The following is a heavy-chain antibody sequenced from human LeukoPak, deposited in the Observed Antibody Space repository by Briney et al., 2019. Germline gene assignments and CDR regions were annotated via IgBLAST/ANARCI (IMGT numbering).Heavy chain of an antibody. J-gene: IGHJ3*02. CDR3: ARYISYGGGHDAFDI. V-gene: IGHV1-8*01. CDR1: GYSFTSYD. D-gene: IGHD1-26*01. CDR2: MNANRGNT. Sequence: ASVKVSCKASGYSFTSYDINWVRQATGQGLEWMGWMNANRGNTGYAQEFQGRVTMTRDTSISTAYMELSSLRSEDTAVYYCARYISYGGGHDAFDIWGQGTMVTVSS.